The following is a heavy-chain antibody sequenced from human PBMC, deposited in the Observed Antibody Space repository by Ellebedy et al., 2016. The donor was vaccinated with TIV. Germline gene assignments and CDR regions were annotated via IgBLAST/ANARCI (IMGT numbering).Heavy chain of an antibody. D-gene: IGHD4-17*01. Sequence: PGGSLRLSCTASGFTFGDYAVSWFRQAPGKGLEWVGFIRSKAYGETTEYAASVKGRFTISRDDSTSIAYLQMNSMKPEDTAVYYCTRAYGVEVTVTTFDYWGQGTLVSVSS. J-gene: IGHJ4*02. CDR3: TRAYGVEVTVTTFDY. CDR2: IRSKAYGETT. V-gene: IGHV3-49*03. CDR1: GFTFGDYA.